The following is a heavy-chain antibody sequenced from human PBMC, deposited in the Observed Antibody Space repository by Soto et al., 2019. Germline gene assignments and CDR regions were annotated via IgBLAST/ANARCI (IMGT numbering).Heavy chain of an antibody. J-gene: IGHJ4*01. CDR3: ARAEGAVTTHTLAVWADFDY. V-gene: IGHV1-3*01. CDR2: INAGNGNT. Sequence: QVQLVQSGAEVKKPGASVKVSCKASGYTFTSYAMHWVRQAPGQRLEWMGWINAGNGNTKYSQKFQGRVTITRDTSASTAYMELSSLRSEDTAVYYCARAEGAVTTHTLAVWADFDYWGHGTLVTVSS. CDR1: GYTFTSYA. D-gene: IGHD4-17*01.